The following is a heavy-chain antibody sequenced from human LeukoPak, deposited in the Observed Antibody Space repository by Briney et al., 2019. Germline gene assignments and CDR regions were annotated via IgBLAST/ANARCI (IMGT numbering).Heavy chain of an antibody. CDR1: GGSISSYY. Sequence: PSETQSLTCTVSGGSISSYYWSWIRQPPGKGLEWIAYISDIGSINYNPSLKSRVTISLETSKNQFSLKLSSVTAADTAVYYCAGHHPRNTVDFWGQGTLVTVSS. J-gene: IGHJ4*02. D-gene: IGHD2/OR15-2a*01. CDR2: ISDIGSI. V-gene: IGHV4-59*08. CDR3: AGHHPRNTVDF.